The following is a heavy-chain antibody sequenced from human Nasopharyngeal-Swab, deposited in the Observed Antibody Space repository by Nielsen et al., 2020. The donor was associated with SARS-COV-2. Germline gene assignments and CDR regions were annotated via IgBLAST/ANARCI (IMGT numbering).Heavy chain of an antibody. V-gene: IGHV4-59*13. CDR2: IYYSGSI. CDR1: GGSISYYY. Sequence: SEPLSLTCTVSGGSISYYYWTWIRQPPGKGLEWIGYIYYSGSIHYNPSLKSRVTISLDTSKNQFSLRLSSLTAADTAVYYCARGAEYSYGYYAFDIWGPGTMVTVSS. D-gene: IGHD5-18*01. CDR3: ARGAEYSYGYYAFDI. J-gene: IGHJ3*02.